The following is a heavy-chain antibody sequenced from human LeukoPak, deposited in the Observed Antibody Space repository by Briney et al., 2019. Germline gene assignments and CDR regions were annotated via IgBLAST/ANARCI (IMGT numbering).Heavy chain of an antibody. CDR1: GGSISSGDYY. D-gene: IGHD1-26*01. CDR2: IYYSGST. V-gene: IGHV4-30-4*01. J-gene: IGHJ4*02. CDR3: ARVSRVRATTLYFDY. Sequence: SETLSLTCTVSGGSISSGDYYWSWIRQPPGKGLEWIGYIYYSGSTYYNPSLKSRVTISVDTTKNQFSLKLSSVTAADTAVYYCARVSRVRATTLYFDYWGQGTLVTVSS.